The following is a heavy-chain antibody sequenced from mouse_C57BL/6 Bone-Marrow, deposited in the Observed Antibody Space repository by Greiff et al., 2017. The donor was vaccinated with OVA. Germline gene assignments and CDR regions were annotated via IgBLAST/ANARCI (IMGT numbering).Heavy chain of an antibody. J-gene: IGHJ3*01. Sequence: QVQLQQSGPELVKPGASVKLSCKASDYTFTSYDINWVKQRPGQGLEWIGWIYPRDGSTKYNEKFKGKATLTVDTSSSTAYMELHSLTSEDSAVYFCARSTTVAPFAYWGQGTLVTVSA. V-gene: IGHV1-85*01. CDR1: DYTFTSYD. D-gene: IGHD1-1*01. CDR3: ARSTTVAPFAY. CDR2: IYPRDGST.